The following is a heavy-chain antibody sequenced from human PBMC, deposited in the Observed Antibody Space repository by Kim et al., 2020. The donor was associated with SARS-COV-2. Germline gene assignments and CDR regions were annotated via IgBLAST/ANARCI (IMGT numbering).Heavy chain of an antibody. CDR2: ISGSGGST. CDR1: GFTFSSYA. V-gene: IGHV3-23*01. D-gene: IGHD3-16*02. CDR3: AKDVASSPHTPTPGIFDY. Sequence: GGSLRLSCAASGFTFSSYAMSWVRQAPGKGLEWVSAISGSGGSTYYADSVKGRFTISRDNSKNTLYLQMNSLRAEDTAVYYCAKDVASSPHTPTPGIFDYWGQGTLVTVSS. J-gene: IGHJ4*02.